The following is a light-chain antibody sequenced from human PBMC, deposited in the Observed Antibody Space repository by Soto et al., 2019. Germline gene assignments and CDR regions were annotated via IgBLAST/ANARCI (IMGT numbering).Light chain of an antibody. Sequence: QSALTQPASVSGSPGQSITISCTGTSFDVGGYNYVSWYQQHPGKAPKTLIYDVTNRPSGISNRFSGSKSGNTASLTISDLQTEDEADYYCSSYTGSSNWVFGGGTKLTVL. CDR3: SSYTGSSNWV. J-gene: IGLJ3*02. CDR2: DVT. V-gene: IGLV2-14*03. CDR1: SFDVGGYNY.